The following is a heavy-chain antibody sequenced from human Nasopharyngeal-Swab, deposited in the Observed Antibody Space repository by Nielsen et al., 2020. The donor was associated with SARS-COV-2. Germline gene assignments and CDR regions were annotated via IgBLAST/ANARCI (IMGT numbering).Heavy chain of an antibody. V-gene: IGHV4-61*01. D-gene: IGHD5-24*01. CDR1: GGSVSSCSYY. J-gene: IGHJ6*02. CDR3: ARVSWDGYYYYYGLDV. CDR2: IYYSGST. Sequence: SETLSLTCTVSGGSVSSCSYYWSWIRPPPGKGLEWIGYIYYSGSTNYNPSVKSRVTISVDTSKNQFSLKLSSVTAADTAVYYCARVSWDGYYYYYGLDVWGQGTTVTVSS.